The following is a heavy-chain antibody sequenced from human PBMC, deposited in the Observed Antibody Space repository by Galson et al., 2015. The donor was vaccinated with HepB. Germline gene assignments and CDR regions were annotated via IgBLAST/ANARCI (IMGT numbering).Heavy chain of an antibody. CDR2: ISTYNGNT. Sequence: SVKVSCTASGYTFTNFGISWVRQAPGQGLEWMAWISTYNGNTDYARKFQGRVTMTTDTSTSTAYMELRSLTSDDTAVYYCATARYSTSPPDNWGRGTLVTVSS. V-gene: IGHV1-18*01. D-gene: IGHD2-2*01. CDR3: ATARYSTSPPDN. CDR1: GYTFTNFG. J-gene: IGHJ4*02.